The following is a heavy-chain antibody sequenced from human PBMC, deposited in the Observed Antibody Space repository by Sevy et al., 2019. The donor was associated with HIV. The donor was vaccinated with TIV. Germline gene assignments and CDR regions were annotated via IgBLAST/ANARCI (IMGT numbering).Heavy chain of an antibody. CDR2: ISWNSGSI. Sequence: GGSLRLSCAAPGFTFDDYAMHWVRQAPGKGLEWVSGISWNSGSIGYADSGKGRFTISRDNAKNSLYLQMNSLRAEDTALYYCAKGPLFSLPDSSGPFDYWGQGTLVTVSS. CDR3: AKGPLFSLPDSSGPFDY. D-gene: IGHD3-22*01. J-gene: IGHJ4*02. V-gene: IGHV3-9*01. CDR1: GFTFDDYA.